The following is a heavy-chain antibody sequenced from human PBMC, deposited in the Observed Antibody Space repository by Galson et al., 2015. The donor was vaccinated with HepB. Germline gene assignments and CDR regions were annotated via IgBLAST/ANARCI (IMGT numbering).Heavy chain of an antibody. V-gene: IGHV3-23*01. D-gene: IGHD2-15*01. CDR3: AKDGIMVANNPYHFHY. J-gene: IGHJ4*02. CDR2: ITSSGGKT. Sequence: SLRLSCAASGFTFTRHAMTWVRQAPGKGLEWVASITSSGGKTYYTDSVKGRFTISRDNSKNTLFLQLNSLRAEDTAVYYCAKDGIMVANNPYHFHYWGQGTLVTVSS. CDR1: GFTFTRHA.